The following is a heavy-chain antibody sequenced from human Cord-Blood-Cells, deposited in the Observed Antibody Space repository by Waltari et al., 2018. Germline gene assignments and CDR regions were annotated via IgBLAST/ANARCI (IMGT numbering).Heavy chain of an antibody. V-gene: IGHV3-64*01. CDR2: ISSNGGST. CDR3: ARGDGGFDY. CDR1: GFTFSSYP. J-gene: IGHJ4*02. D-gene: IGHD3-16*01. Sequence: EVQLVESGGGLVQPGGSLSLSCAASGFTFSSYPMHWVRQAPGKGLEYVSAISSNGGSTYYANSVKGRFTISRDNSKNTLYLQMGSLRAEDMAVYYCARGDGGFDYWGQGTLVTVSS.